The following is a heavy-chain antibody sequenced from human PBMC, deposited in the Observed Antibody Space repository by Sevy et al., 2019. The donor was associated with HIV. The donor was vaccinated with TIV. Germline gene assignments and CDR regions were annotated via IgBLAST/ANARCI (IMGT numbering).Heavy chain of an antibody. D-gene: IGHD2-8*01. CDR3: ARVAVSYCTNDCYHRFDY. CDR2: ISYDGTYK. Sequence: GGSLRLSCAVSGFSFSHYAFHWVRQAPGKGLEWVSLISYDGTYKYYADSGKGRFTISRDNSKNTLYLQMNSLRGNDTAVYYCARVAVSYCTNDCYHRFDYWGPGALVTVSS. J-gene: IGHJ4*02. V-gene: IGHV3-30-3*01. CDR1: GFSFSHYA.